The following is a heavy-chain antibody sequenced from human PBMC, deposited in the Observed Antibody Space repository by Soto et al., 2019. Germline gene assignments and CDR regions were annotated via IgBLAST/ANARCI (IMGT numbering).Heavy chain of an antibody. Sequence: QVQLQQWGAGLLKPSETLSLTCAVYGGSFSGYYWNWIRQPPGKGLEWIGEINHSGSTNYNPSLKSRVTLSVATSKNRFSLKLSSGTAADTAVYYCARGWGRIFDYWGQGTLVTVSS. D-gene: IGHD7-27*01. V-gene: IGHV4-34*01. CDR2: INHSGST. CDR3: ARGWGRIFDY. CDR1: GGSFSGYY. J-gene: IGHJ4*02.